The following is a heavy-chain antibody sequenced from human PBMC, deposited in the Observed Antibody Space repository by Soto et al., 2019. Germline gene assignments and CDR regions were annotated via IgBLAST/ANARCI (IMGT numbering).Heavy chain of an antibody. V-gene: IGHV1-8*01. D-gene: IGHD3-3*01. CDR3: ERGVGYVFWIGYYPYAEYYYYYMDV. CDR1: GYTFTSYD. J-gene: IGHJ6*03. CDR2: MNPNSGNT. Sequence: ASVKVSCKASGYTFTSYDINWVRQATGQGLEWMGWMNPNSGNTGYAQKFQGRVTMTRNTSISTAYMELSSLRSEDTAVYYCERGVGYVFWIGYYPYAEYYYYYMDVWGKGTTVTVSS.